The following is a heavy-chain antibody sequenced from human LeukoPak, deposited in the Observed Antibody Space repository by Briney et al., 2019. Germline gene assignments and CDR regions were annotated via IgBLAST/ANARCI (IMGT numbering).Heavy chain of an antibody. V-gene: IGHV4-31*03. CDR1: GGSISSGGYY. D-gene: IGHD2-2*02. CDR3: ARSKLRYCSSTSCYTLGYYFDY. CDR2: IYYSGST. J-gene: IGHJ4*02. Sequence: SQTLSLTCTVSGGSISSGGYYWSWIRQHPGKGLEWIGYIYYSGSTYYNPSLKSRVTISVDTSKNQFSLKLSSVTAADTAVYYCARSKLRYCSSTSCYTLGYYFDYWGQGTLVTVSS.